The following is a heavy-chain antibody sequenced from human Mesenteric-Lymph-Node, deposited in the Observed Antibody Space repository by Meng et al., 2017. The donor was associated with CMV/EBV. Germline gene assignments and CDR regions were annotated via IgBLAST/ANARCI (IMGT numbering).Heavy chain of an antibody. D-gene: IGHD7-27*01. CDR2: ISYDGSNI. V-gene: IGHV3-30*04. J-gene: IGHJ3*02. CDR1: GFTFNNYA. Sequence: GESLKISCAASGFTFNNYAMHWVRQAPGKGLEWVAVISYDGSNIYYAESVKGRFTISRDNSKNSLYLQMNSLRAEDTAVYYCAKAGGGWGSAFDIWGQGTMVTVSS. CDR3: AKAGGGWGSAFDI.